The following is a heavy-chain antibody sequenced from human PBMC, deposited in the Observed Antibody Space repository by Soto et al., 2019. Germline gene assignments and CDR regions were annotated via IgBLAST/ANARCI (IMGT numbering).Heavy chain of an antibody. CDR2: IYYSGSP. V-gene: IGHV4-39*01. Sequence: QLQLQESGPGLVKPSETLSLTCTVSGGSISSSSYYWGWIRQPPGKGLEWIGSIYYSGSPYYNPSLKSRVTIYVHTSKNQFSLKLSSVTAADTAVYYCILRYFAWGGPTIWGQGTMVTVSS. CDR1: GGSISSSSYY. D-gene: IGHD3-9*01. CDR3: ILRYFAWGGPTI. J-gene: IGHJ3*02.